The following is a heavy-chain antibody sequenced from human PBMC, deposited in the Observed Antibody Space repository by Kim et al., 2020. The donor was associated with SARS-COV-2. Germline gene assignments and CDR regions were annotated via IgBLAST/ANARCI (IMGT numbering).Heavy chain of an antibody. Sequence: SVKVSCKASGGTFSSYAISWVRQAPGQGLEWMGGIIPIFGTANYAQKFQGRVTITADESTSTAYMELSSLRSEDTAVYYCARDRSWGSVYFDYWGQGTLVTVSS. CDR2: IIPIFGTA. D-gene: IGHD1-26*01. J-gene: IGHJ4*02. CDR1: GGTFSSYA. CDR3: ARDRSWGSVYFDY. V-gene: IGHV1-69*13.